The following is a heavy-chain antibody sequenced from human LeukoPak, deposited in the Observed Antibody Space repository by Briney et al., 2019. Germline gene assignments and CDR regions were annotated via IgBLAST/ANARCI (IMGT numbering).Heavy chain of an antibody. CDR1: GFTFSSYW. V-gene: IGHV3-74*01. D-gene: IGHD1-1*01. CDR3: ARERKYDSNFDY. Sequence: PGGSLRLSCAASGFTFSSYWMHCVRQPPGKGLVCFARIKNDGSTTTYADSVKGRFTVSRDNAKNTLYLQMKSLRAEDTDVYYCARERKYDSNFDYWGKGTLVSVSS. CDR2: IKNDGSTT. J-gene: IGHJ4*02.